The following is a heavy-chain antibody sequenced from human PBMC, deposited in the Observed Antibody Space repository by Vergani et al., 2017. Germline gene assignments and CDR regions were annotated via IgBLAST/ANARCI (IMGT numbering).Heavy chain of an antibody. V-gene: IGHV1-69*01. CDR1: GGTFSSYA. CDR2: IIPIFGTA. CDR3: AGGIDIAAAGTSYLKPYNWFDP. D-gene: IGHD6-13*01. J-gene: IGHJ5*02. Sequence: QVQLVQSGAEVKKPGSSVKVSCKASGGTFSSYAISWVRQAPGQGLEWMGGIIPIFGTANYAQKFQGRVTITADESTSTAYMELSSLRSEDTAVYYCAGGIDIAAAGTSYLKPYNWFDPWGQGTLVTVSS.